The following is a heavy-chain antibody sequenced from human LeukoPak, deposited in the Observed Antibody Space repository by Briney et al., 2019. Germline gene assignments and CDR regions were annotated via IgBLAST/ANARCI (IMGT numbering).Heavy chain of an antibody. CDR3: ARIPVTNWGQYYFDY. CDR1: GYTFTSYG. Sequence: ASVKVSCKASGYTFTSYGISWVRQAPGQGLEWMEWISAYNGNTNYAQKLQGRVTMTTDTSTSTAYMELRSLRSDDTAVYYCARIPVTNWGQYYFDYWGQGTLVTVSS. D-gene: IGHD7-27*01. V-gene: IGHV1-18*01. J-gene: IGHJ4*02. CDR2: ISAYNGNT.